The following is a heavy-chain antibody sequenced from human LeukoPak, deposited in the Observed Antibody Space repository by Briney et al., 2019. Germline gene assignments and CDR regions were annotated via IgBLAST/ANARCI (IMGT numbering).Heavy chain of an antibody. CDR3: ARDSQWLTYNWFDP. CDR1: GGSISSYY. J-gene: IGHJ5*02. Sequence: SETLSLTCTVSGGSISSYYWSWIRQPAGKGLEWIGRIYTSGSTNYNPSLKSRVTMSVDTSKNQFSLKLSSVTAADTAVYYCARDSQWLTYNWFDPWGQGTLVTVSS. D-gene: IGHD6-19*01. CDR2: IYTSGST. V-gene: IGHV4-4*07.